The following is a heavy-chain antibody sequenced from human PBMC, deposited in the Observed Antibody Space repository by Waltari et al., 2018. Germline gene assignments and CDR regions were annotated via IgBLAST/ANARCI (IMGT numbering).Heavy chain of an antibody. CDR2: SNSDGSGT. J-gene: IGHJ3*01. CDR1: GFTFSSYW. V-gene: IGHV3-74*01. Sequence: EVQLVESGGGLVQPGGSLRVSCTVSGFTFSSYWMHWVRQVPGKGMVWVSRSNSDGSGTSYADSAKGRFTISRDNAKNTLFLQMNSLRGEDTAVYYCASGNSHAFDLWGQGTMVTVSS. D-gene: IGHD1-7*01. CDR3: ASGNSHAFDL.